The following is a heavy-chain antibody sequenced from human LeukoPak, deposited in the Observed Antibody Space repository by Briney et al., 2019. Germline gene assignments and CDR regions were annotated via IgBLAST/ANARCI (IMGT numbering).Heavy chain of an antibody. CDR2: ISAYNGNT. V-gene: IGHV1-18*01. Sequence: ASVKVSCKASGYTFTSYGISWVRQAPGQGLEWMGWISAYNGNTNYAQKLQGRVTMTTDTSTSTAYMELRSLRSDDTAVYYCARDLSIAVAGLFDYWGQGILVTVSS. D-gene: IGHD6-19*01. CDR1: GYTFTSYG. J-gene: IGHJ4*02. CDR3: ARDLSIAVAGLFDY.